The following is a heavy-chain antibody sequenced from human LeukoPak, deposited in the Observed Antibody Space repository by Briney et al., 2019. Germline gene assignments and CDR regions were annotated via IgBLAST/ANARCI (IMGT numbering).Heavy chain of an antibody. CDR3: ARTPGIAVAGTFFYFDY. CDR2: MNPNSGNT. D-gene: IGHD6-19*01. J-gene: IGHJ4*02. Sequence: ASVKVSCKASGYTFTSYDINWVRQATGQGLEWMGWMNPNSGNTNYAQKLQGRVTITTDTSTSTAYMELRSLRSDDTAVYYCARTPGIAVAGTFFYFDYWGQGTLVTVPS. CDR1: GYTFTSYD. V-gene: IGHV1-18*01.